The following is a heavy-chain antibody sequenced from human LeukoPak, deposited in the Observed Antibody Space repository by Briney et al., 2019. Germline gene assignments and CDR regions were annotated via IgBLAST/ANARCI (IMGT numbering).Heavy chain of an antibody. CDR2: INPNSGGT. D-gene: IGHD2-2*01. CDR1: GYTFTAYY. J-gene: IGHJ6*04. CDR3: AKARGLYCSSTSCYECDV. Sequence: GASVKVSCKASGYTFTAYYIHWVRQAPGQGPEWMGWINPNSGGTNYAQKFQGRVTLTRDTSITTAYMEVSRLRSDDTAVYYCAKARGLYCSSTSCYECDVWGKGTTVTVSS. V-gene: IGHV1-2*02.